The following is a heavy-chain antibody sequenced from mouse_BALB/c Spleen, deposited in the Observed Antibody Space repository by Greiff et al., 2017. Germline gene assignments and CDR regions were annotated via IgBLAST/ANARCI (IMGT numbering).Heavy chain of an antibody. D-gene: IGHD2-1*01. V-gene: IGHV5-12-2*01. J-gene: IGHJ3*01. Sequence: EVQLQQSGGGLVQPGGSLKLSCAASGFTFSSYTMSWVRQTPEKRLEWVAYISNGGGNTYYPDTVKGRFTISRDNAKNTLYLQMSSLKSEDTAMYYCASDDTCYGNSGFAYWGQGTLVTVSA. CDR2: ISNGGGNT. CDR1: GFTFSSYT. CDR3: ASDDTCYGNSGFAY.